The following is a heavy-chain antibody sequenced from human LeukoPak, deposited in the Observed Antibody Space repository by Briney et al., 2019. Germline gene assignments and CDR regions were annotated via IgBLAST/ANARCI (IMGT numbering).Heavy chain of an antibody. Sequence: TSETLSLTCAVDGGSFSGFYWTWIRQTPGEGLEWIGEINQTGKTNYNPSLTDYNPSLKSRVTISVDSSKNQLSLKVNSVTAADTGVYYCARARHDPLEYGYYMDVWGKGTTVTVSS. V-gene: IGHV4-34*01. CDR1: GGSFSGFY. CDR3: ARARHDPLEYGYYMDV. D-gene: IGHD3-3*01. CDR2: INQTGKTNYNPSLT. J-gene: IGHJ6*03.